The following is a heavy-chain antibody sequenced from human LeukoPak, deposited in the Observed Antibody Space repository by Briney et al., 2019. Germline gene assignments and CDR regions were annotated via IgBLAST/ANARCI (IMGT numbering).Heavy chain of an antibody. CDR3: ASRKKGMATAGFDY. J-gene: IGHJ4*02. CDR2: NYPGDSDT. V-gene: IGHV5-51*01. Sequence: GEPRKISCKGSGYRFTGYWIGGVRQMPGKGLEWMGINYPGDSDTRYSPSFQGQVTISAEQSMSTAYLQWSSLKASETTLYYCASRKKGMATAGFDYWGQGTLVTVSS. CDR1: GYRFTGYW. D-gene: IGHD5-24*01.